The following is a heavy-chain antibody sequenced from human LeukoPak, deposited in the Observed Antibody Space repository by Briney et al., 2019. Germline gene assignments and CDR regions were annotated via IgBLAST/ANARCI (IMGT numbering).Heavy chain of an antibody. CDR2: IYTSGST. V-gene: IGHV4-4*07. J-gene: IGHJ2*01. Sequence: PSETLSLTCTVSGGSISSYYWSWIRQPAGKGPEWIGRIYTSGSTNYNPSLKSRVTMSVDTSKNQFSLKLSSVTAADTAVYYCARLRTEYSSGWYVGQWYFDLWGRGTLVTVSS. D-gene: IGHD6-19*01. CDR1: GGSISSYY. CDR3: ARLRTEYSSGWYVGQWYFDL.